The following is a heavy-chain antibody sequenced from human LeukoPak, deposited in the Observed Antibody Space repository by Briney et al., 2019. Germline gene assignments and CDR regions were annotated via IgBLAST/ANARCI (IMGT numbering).Heavy chain of an antibody. Sequence: GGSLRLSCAASGFTFDDYAMHWVRQAPGKGLEWVSGIGWNSVNIDYADSVKGRFTISRDNAKNSLYLQMNSLRAEDTALYYCANSRGFCSSTSCSSPFDYWGQGTLVTVSS. D-gene: IGHD2-2*01. J-gene: IGHJ4*02. V-gene: IGHV3-9*01. CDR1: GFTFDDYA. CDR2: IGWNSVNI. CDR3: ANSRGFCSSTSCSSPFDY.